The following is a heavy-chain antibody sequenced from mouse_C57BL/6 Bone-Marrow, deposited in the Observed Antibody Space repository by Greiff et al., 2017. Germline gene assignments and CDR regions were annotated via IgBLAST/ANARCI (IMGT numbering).Heavy chain of an antibody. D-gene: IGHD1-1*01. CDR2: IYPGNGDT. CDR1: GYTFTSHN. CDR3: ARDDTTVVDY. Sequence: SGAELVRPGASVKMSCKASGYTFTSHNMHWVKQTPRQGLEWIGAIYPGNGDTSYNQKFKGKATLTVDKSSSTAYMQLSSLTSEDSAVYFCARDDTTVVDYWGQGTTLTVSS. V-gene: IGHV1-12*01. J-gene: IGHJ2*01.